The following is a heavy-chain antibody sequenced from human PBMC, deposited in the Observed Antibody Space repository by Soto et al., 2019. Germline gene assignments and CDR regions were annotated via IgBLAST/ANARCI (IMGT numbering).Heavy chain of an antibody. CDR1: GYTFTSYG. CDR2: ISAYNGNT. J-gene: IGHJ5*02. Sequence: RASVKVSCKASGYTFTSYGISWVRQAPGQGLEWMGWISAYNGNTNYAQKLQGRVTMTTDTSTSTAYMELRSLRSDDTAVYYCARGFMTPEFGVVIGLVDPWGQGTLVTVSS. V-gene: IGHV1-18*04. D-gene: IGHD3-3*01. CDR3: ARGFMTPEFGVVIGLVDP.